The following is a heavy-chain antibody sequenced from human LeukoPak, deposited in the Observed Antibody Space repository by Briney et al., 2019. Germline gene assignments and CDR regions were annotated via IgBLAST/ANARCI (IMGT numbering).Heavy chain of an antibody. J-gene: IGHJ4*02. CDR1: GLTVSSNS. D-gene: IGHD3-10*01. V-gene: IGHV3-23*01. CDR3: ATDYYVSGSYYRLFY. CDR2: ISRSGGST. Sequence: GGSLRLSCAASGLTVSSNSMSWVRQAPGKGLEWVSAISRSGGSTYYADSVKGRFTISRDNSKNTLYLQMNNLRAEDTAIYYCATDYYVSGSYYRLFYWGQGTLVTVSS.